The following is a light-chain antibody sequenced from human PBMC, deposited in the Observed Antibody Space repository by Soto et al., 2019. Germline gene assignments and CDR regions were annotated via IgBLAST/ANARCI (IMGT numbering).Light chain of an antibody. CDR3: AAWDDRLNAPV. Sequence: QAVVTQPPSASGTPGQRVTISCSGSNSNIGSNAVNWYQQLPGTTPKLLIHGNDQRPSGVPDRLSGSTSGTSASLAISGLQSEDEADYYCAAWDDRLNAPVFGGGTKLTVL. CDR2: GND. CDR1: NSNIGSNA. J-gene: IGLJ2*01. V-gene: IGLV1-44*01.